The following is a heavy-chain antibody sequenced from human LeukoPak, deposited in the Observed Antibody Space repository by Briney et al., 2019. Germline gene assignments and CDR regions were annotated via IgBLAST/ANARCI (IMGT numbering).Heavy chain of an antibody. CDR3: ARDYAPIVVVARGDNWFDP. CDR1: GGTFSSYA. J-gene: IGHJ5*02. Sequence: SVKVSCKASGGTFSSYAISWVRQAPGQGLEWMGGIIPIFGTANYAQKFQGRVTITADESTSTAYMELSSLRSEDTAVYYCARDYAPIVVVARGDNWFDPWGQGTLVTVSS. V-gene: IGHV1-69*13. D-gene: IGHD2-15*01. CDR2: IIPIFGTA.